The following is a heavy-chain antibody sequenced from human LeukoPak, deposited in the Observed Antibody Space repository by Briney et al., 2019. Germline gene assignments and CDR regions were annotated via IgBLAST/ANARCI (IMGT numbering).Heavy chain of an antibody. V-gene: IGHV4-39*01. CDR2: IYYSGST. D-gene: IGHD4-23*01. CDR1: GGSISSSSYY. Sequence: KSSENLSLTCTVSGGSISSSSYYWGWIRQPPGKGLEWIGSIYYSGSTYYNPSLKSRVTISVDTSKNQFSLKLSSVTAADTAVYYCASYYGGPFDYWGQGTLVTVSS. J-gene: IGHJ4*02. CDR3: ASYYGGPFDY.